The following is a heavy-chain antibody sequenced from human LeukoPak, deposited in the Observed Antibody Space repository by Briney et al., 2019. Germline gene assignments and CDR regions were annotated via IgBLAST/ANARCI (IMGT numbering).Heavy chain of an antibody. D-gene: IGHD3-22*01. CDR3: ARDGSDGSSGFNSMDV. J-gene: IGHJ6*03. V-gene: IGHV1-46*01. CDR2: INPSGGST. Sequence: GASVKVSCKASGYTFTSYYIHWVRQAPGQGLEWMGIINPSGGSTNYAQKFQGRATMTRDTATSTVYMELSSLRSEDTAVYYCARDGSDGSSGFNSMDVWGKGTTVTVSS. CDR1: GYTFTSYY.